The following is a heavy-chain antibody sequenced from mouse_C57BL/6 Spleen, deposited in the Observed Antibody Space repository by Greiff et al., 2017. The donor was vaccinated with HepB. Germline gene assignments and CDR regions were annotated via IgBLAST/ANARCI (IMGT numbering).Heavy chain of an antibody. Sequence: VNVVESGPELVKPGASVKISCKASGYAFSSSWMNWVKQRPGKGLEWIGRIYPGDGDTNYNGKFKGKATLTADKSSSTAYMQLSSLTSEDSAVYFCARGDYSNYRWFAYWGQGTLVTVSA. J-gene: IGHJ3*01. D-gene: IGHD2-5*01. V-gene: IGHV1-82*01. CDR3: ARGDYSNYRWFAY. CDR2: IYPGDGDT. CDR1: GYAFSSSW.